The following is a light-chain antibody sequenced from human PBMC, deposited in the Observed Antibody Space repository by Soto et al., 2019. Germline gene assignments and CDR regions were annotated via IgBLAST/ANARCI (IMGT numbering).Light chain of an antibody. J-gene: IGKJ5*01. Sequence: EIVLTQSPGTLSLTPGERATLSCRASQSISSSYIAWYQQKPGQAPRLLIYGASSRATGIPDRFSGSGSGTDFTLTISRLEPDDFAVYYCQQHGTSPITFGQGTRLEIK. CDR3: QQHGTSPIT. CDR1: QSISSSY. V-gene: IGKV3-20*01. CDR2: GAS.